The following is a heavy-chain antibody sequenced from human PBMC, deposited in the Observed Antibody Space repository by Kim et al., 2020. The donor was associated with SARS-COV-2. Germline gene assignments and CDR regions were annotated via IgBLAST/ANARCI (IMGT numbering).Heavy chain of an antibody. CDR1: GFIFSDYA. D-gene: IGHD1-26*01. V-gene: IGHV3-23*01. J-gene: IGHJ4*02. Sequence: GGSLRLSCAASGFIFSDYAMSWVRQAPGKGLEWVSAINSGGGGSSFYAESVKGRFTISRDNSKNTLYLQMKSLRADDKAVYYCAKGTGGVLHQYWGQGTLVPVSS. CDR2: INSGGGGSS. CDR3: AKGTGGVLHQY.